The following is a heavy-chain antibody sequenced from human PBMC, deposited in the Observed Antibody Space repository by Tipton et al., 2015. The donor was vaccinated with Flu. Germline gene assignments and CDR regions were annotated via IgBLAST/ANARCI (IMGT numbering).Heavy chain of an antibody. D-gene: IGHD5-12*01. V-gene: IGHV4-34*01. J-gene: IGHJ4*02. CDR2: INHSGTT. CDR1: GGSFSGYY. CDR3: ARGSGYSTPHFDS. Sequence: TLSLTCAVYGGSFSGYYWSWIRQPPGRGLEWIGEINHSGTTNYNPSLKSRVTISVDTSKNQSSLRLNSVTAADTAVYYCARGSGYSTPHFDSWGRGTLVTFSS.